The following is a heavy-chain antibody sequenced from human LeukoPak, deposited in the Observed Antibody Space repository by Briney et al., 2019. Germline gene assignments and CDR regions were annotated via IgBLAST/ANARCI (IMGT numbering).Heavy chain of an antibody. CDR3: AGGVDTAMVGGPYYYYYMDV. D-gene: IGHD5-18*01. CDR1: GFTFSSYA. V-gene: IGHV3-48*01. Sequence: PGGSLRLSCAASGFTFSSYAMNWVRQSPGKGLEWVSYISSSSSTIYYADSVKGRFTISRDNAKNSLYLQMNSLRAEDTAVYYCAGGVDTAMVGGPYYYYYMDVWGKGTTVTVSS. J-gene: IGHJ6*03. CDR2: ISSSSSTI.